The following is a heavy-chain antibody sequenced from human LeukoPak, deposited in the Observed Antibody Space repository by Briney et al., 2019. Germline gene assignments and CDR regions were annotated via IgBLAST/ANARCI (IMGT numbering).Heavy chain of an antibody. CDR3: TRARITMVRGVIQNAAFGY. D-gene: IGHD3-10*01. J-gene: IGHJ4*02. CDR1: GFIFSSYG. CDR2: IRSNTFGGTA. Sequence: GGSLRLSCAASGFIFSSYGMSWVRQAPGKGLEWVGFIRSNTFGGTAEYAASVKGRFTISRDDSKSIAYLQMNSLKTEDTAVYYCTRARITMVRGVIQNAAFGYWGQGTRVTVSS. V-gene: IGHV3-49*04.